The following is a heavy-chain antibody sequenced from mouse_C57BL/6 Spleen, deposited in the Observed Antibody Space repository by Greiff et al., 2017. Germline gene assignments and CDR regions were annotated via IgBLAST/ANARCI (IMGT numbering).Heavy chain of an antibody. D-gene: IGHD3-3*01. V-gene: IGHV3-6*01. J-gene: IGHJ4*01. Sequence: ESGPGLVKPSQSLSLTCSVTGYSITSGYYWNWIRQFPGNKLEWMGYISYDGSNNYNPSLKNRISITRDTSKNQFFLKLNSVTTEDTATYYCARNPRALAMDYWGQGTSVTVSS. CDR2: ISYDGSN. CDR3: ARNPRALAMDY. CDR1: GYSITSGYY.